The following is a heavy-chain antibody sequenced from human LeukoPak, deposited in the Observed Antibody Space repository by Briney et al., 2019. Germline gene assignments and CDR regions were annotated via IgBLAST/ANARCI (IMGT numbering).Heavy chain of an antibody. Sequence: SEALSLTCTVSGGSISSSSYYWGWIRQPAGKGLEWIGSIYHSGSTNYNPSLKSRVTISVDTSKNQFSLKLSSVTAADTAVYYCARLSSGWYFDYWGQGTLVTVSS. CDR1: GGSISSSSYY. CDR3: ARLSSGWYFDY. CDR2: IYHSGST. J-gene: IGHJ4*02. D-gene: IGHD6-19*01. V-gene: IGHV4-39*07.